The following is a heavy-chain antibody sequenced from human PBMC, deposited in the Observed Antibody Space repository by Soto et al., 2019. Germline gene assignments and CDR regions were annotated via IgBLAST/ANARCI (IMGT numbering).Heavy chain of an antibody. CDR3: ARGDSVASGFNH. D-gene: IGHD2-8*02. CDR1: GGPVSRGSYY. V-gene: IGHV4-61*01. J-gene: IGHJ4*02. Sequence: QVQLQESGPGLVKPSETLSLTCAVSGGPVSRGSYYWNWIRQPPGKGLEWIGYIYYSGSTNYNPSLKSRVTISLDTSGSQFSLKLTSVTAADTAVYYCARGDSVASGFNHWGQGTLFTVSS. CDR2: IYYSGST.